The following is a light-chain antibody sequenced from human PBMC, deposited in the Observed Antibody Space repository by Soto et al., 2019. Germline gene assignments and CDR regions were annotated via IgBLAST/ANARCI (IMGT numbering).Light chain of an antibody. Sequence: QSVLTQPPSASGTPGQRVTISCSGSSSNIGSNYVYWYQQLPGTAPKLLIYRNNQRPSGGPDRFSGSKSGTSDSLAISGLRFEDEADYYCSAWDDSLSGYVFGTGTKVTVL. V-gene: IGLV1-47*01. J-gene: IGLJ1*01. CDR3: SAWDDSLSGYV. CDR1: SSNIGSNY. CDR2: RNN.